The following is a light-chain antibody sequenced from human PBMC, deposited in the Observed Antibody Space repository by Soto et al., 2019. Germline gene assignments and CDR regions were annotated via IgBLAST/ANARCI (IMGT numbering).Light chain of an antibody. CDR3: QQYGSSPRT. Sequence: EIVLTQSPGTLSLSPGERATLSCRASQSVSSSYLAWYQHKPGQAPRLLIYGASSRATGIPDRFSGSGSGTDFTLTISMLEPEDFAVYYCQQYGSSPRTFGQGAKVEIK. J-gene: IGKJ1*01. CDR2: GAS. V-gene: IGKV3-20*01. CDR1: QSVSSSY.